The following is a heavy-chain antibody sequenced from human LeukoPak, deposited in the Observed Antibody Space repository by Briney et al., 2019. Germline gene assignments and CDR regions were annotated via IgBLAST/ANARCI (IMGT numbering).Heavy chain of an antibody. V-gene: IGHV1-8*01. CDR3: ARCLRRSSGSYGSGY. Sequence: ASVEVSCKASGYTFTSYDINWVRQATGQGLEWMGWMNPNSGNTGYAQKFQGRVTMTRDTSTSTVYMELSSLRSEDTAAYYCARCLRRSSGSYGSGYWGQGTLVTVSS. J-gene: IGHJ4*02. CDR2: MNPNSGNT. CDR1: GYTFTSYD. D-gene: IGHD1-26*01.